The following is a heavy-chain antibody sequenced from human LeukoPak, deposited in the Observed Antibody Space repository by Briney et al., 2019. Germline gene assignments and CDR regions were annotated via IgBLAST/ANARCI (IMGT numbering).Heavy chain of an antibody. V-gene: IGHV4-38-2*01. CDR3: ARVGKYSSSYTFDY. CDR1: GYSIGSGYY. D-gene: IGHD6-6*01. CDR2: IYHSGST. J-gene: IGHJ4*02. Sequence: SETLSLTCAVSGYSIGSGYYWGWIRQPPGKGLEWIGSIYHSGSTYYNPSLKSRVTISVDTSKNQFSLKLSSVTAADTAVYYCARVGKYSSSYTFDYWGQGTLVTVSS.